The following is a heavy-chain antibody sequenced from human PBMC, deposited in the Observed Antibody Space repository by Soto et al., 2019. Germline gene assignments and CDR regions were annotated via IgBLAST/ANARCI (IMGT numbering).Heavy chain of an antibody. CDR3: AKDEMGGVYY. V-gene: IGHV3-30*18. CDR1: GFTFSSYG. D-gene: IGHD3-16*01. CDR2: ISYDGSNK. J-gene: IGHJ4*02. Sequence: GGSLRLSCAASGFTFSSYGMHWVRQAPGKGLEWVAVISYDGSNKYYADSVKGRFTISRDNSKNTLYLQMNSLRAEDTAVYYCAKDEMGGVYYWGQGTLVTVSS.